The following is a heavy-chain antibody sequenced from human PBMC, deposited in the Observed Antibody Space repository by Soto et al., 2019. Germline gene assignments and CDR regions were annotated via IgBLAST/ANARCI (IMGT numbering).Heavy chain of an antibody. CDR1: GFTFSSYW. J-gene: IGHJ5*02. CDR3: AREYYYYDSSGYWNPGEFAP. V-gene: IGHV3-7*03. CDR2: IKQDGSEK. D-gene: IGHD3-22*01. Sequence: GGSLRLSCAASGFTFSSYWMSWVRQAPGKGLEWVANIKQDGSEKYYVDSVKGRFTISRDNAKNSLYLQMNSLRAEDTAVYYCAREYYYYDSSGYWNPGEFAPWGQGTLVTVPS.